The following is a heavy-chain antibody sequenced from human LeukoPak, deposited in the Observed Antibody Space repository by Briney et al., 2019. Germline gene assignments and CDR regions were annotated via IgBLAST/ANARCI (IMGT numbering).Heavy chain of an antibody. CDR3: ARDEWFDP. CDR2: INPNSGDT. CDR1: GYTFTGYY. J-gene: IGHJ5*02. Sequence: GASVKVSCKASGYTFTGYYIHWVRLAPGQGIEWMGWINPNSGDTNYAQRFQGRVTMTRGTSISTAYMELSRLSSDDTAVYYCARDEWFDPWGQGTLVTVSS. V-gene: IGHV1-2*02.